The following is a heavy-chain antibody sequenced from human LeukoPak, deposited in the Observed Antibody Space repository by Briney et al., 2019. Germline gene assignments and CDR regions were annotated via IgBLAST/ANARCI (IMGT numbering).Heavy chain of an antibody. CDR3: AWDSDDYYGSGSYPRY. Sequence: PGGSLRLSCAASGFTFRNYGMHWVRQAPGKGLEWVAFIRYDGSNKFYADSVKGRFTISRDNSKNTLYLQMNSLRAEDTAVCYCAWDSDDYYGSGSYPRYWGQGTLVTVSS. CDR2: IRYDGSNK. D-gene: IGHD3-10*01. CDR1: GFTFRNYG. J-gene: IGHJ4*02. V-gene: IGHV3-30*02.